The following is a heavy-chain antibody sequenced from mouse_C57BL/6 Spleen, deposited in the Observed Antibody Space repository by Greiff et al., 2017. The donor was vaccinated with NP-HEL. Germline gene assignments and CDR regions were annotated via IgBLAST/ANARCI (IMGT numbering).Heavy chain of an antibody. CDR3: TREGYYGSRGENAMDY. CDR2: ISSGGDYI. V-gene: IGHV5-9-1*02. CDR1: GFTFSSYA. D-gene: IGHD1-1*01. J-gene: IGHJ4*01. Sequence: EVKLMESGEGLVKPGGSLKLSCAASGFTFSSYAMSWVRQTPEKRLEWVAYISSGGDYIYYADTVKGRFTISRDNARNTLYLQMSSLKSEDTAMYYCTREGYYGSRGENAMDYWGQGTSVTVSS.